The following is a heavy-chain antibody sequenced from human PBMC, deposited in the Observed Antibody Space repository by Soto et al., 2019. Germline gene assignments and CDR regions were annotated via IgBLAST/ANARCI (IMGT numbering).Heavy chain of an antibody. V-gene: IGHV4-59*01. CDR1: GGSISSYY. J-gene: IGHJ2*01. D-gene: IGHD1-26*01. CDR3: ARVRGAGVFDL. Sequence: QVQLQESGPGLVKPSETLSLTCTVSGGSISSYYWSWIRQPPGKGLEWIGYIYYSGSTNYNPSHKSRVTISVDKSKNQLSLKLSSVTAADTAVYYCARVRGAGVFDLWGRGTLVTVSS. CDR2: IYYSGST.